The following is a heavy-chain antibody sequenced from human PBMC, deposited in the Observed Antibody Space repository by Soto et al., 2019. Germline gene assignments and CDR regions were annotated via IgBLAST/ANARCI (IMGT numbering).Heavy chain of an antibody. CDR3: ARAGITFGGVIPGP. Sequence: HSETLSLTCTVSGGSISSFYWSWIRQPPGKGLEWIGYIYYSGSTNYNPSLKSRVTISVDTSKNQFSLKLSSVTAADAAVYYCARAGITFGGVIPGPWGQGTLVTVSS. D-gene: IGHD3-16*02. J-gene: IGHJ5*02. CDR1: GGSISSFY. CDR2: IYYSGST. V-gene: IGHV4-59*01.